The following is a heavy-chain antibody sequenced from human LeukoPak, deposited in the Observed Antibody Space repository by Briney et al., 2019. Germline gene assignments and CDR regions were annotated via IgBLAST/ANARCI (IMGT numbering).Heavy chain of an antibody. CDR2: ISSSTNTI. CDR3: ARDRDDSTVYGPGYFDY. D-gene: IGHD3-22*01. V-gene: IGHV3-48*04. Sequence: PGGSLRLSCEVSGFPFTLYNMNWVRQAPGKGLEWLSYISSSTNTIYYADSVKGRFTISRDNAKNTLYLQMNSLRAEDTAVYYCARDRDDSTVYGPGYFDYWGQGILVTVSS. J-gene: IGHJ4*02. CDR1: GFPFTLYN.